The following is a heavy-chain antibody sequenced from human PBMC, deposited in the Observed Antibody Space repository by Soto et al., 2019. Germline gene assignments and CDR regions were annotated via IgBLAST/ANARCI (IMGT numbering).Heavy chain of an antibody. CDR3: ASLGYYDSSGYSQGWFDP. D-gene: IGHD3-22*01. CDR1: GFTFSSYA. Sequence: GGSLRLSCAASGFTFSSYAMRWVRQAPGKGLEWVAVISYDGSNKYYADSVKGRFTISRDNSKNTLYLQMNSLRAEDTAVYYCASLGYYDSSGYSQGWFDPWGQGTLVTVSS. V-gene: IGHV3-30-3*01. CDR2: ISYDGSNK. J-gene: IGHJ5*02.